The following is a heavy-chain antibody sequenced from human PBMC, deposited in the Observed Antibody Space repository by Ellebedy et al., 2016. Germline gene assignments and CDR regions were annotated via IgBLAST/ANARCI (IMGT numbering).Heavy chain of an antibody. CDR1: GFTFTRHA. CDR2: ISYDGRNI. J-gene: IGHJ4*02. V-gene: IGHV3-30*03. CDR3: ARVSTYYYDSSGPIDY. D-gene: IGHD3-22*01. Sequence: GGSLRLSXAASGFTFTRHAMHWVRQAPGKGLEWVAVISYDGRNIYYAHSVEGRFTISRDNSKNTLYLQMNSLRAEDTAVYYCARVSTYYYDSSGPIDYWGQGTLVTVSS.